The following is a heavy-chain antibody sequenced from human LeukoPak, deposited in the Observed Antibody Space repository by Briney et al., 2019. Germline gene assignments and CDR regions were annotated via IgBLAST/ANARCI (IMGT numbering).Heavy chain of an antibody. CDR3: TRNWGSDNWFDP. D-gene: IGHD7-27*01. CDR2: IHSSSGSI. Sequence: GGSLRLSCAASGFNFTNYNMNWVRQAPGKGLEWVSSIHSSSGSIYYADSLKGRFTISRDNSKNTLYLQMNSLRAEDTAVYYCTRNWGSDNWFDPWGQGTLVTVSS. J-gene: IGHJ5*02. V-gene: IGHV3-21*04. CDR1: GFNFTNYN.